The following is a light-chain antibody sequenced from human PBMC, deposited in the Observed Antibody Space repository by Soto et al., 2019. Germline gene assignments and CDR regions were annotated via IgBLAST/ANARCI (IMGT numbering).Light chain of an antibody. V-gene: IGLV1-47*01. Sequence: QSVLTQPPSVSGTPGQRVTISCSGGISNIATNYVHWFQQLPGTAPKVLSNRDNQRPSGVPDRFSGSKSGTSASLAISGLRSEDEAEDYCAAWDDTVRSYVFGTGTKVTVL. CDR2: RDN. CDR1: ISNIATNY. CDR3: AAWDDTVRSYV. J-gene: IGLJ1*01.